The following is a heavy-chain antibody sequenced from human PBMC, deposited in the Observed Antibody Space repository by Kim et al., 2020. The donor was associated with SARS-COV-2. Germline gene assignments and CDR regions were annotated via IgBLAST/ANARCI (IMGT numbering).Heavy chain of an antibody. J-gene: IGHJ4*02. CDR2: ISGSGHTT. V-gene: IGHV3-23*01. D-gene: IGHD4-17*01. CDR1: GFTFSSYA. CDR3: VKDQGAYGGNPEDY. Sequence: GGSLRLSCAASGFTFSSYAMSWVRQAPGKGLEWVSAISGSGHTTDNVDSVKGRFTLSRDNSKNTLDLQMSSLTVEDTAVYYCVKDQGAYGGNPEDYWGQGILVTVSS.